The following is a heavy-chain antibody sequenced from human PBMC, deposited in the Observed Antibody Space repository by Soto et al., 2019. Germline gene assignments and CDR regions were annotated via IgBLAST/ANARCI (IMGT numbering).Heavy chain of an antibody. CDR1: GYTFTGYY. J-gene: IGHJ4*02. CDR3: ARSANDIVLMVYAIGHFDY. CDR2: INPNSGGT. V-gene: IGHV1-2*04. Sequence: ASVKVSCKASGYTFTGYYMHWVRQAPGQGLEWMGWINPNSGGTNYAQKFQGWVTMTRDTSISTAYMELSRLRSEDTAVYYCARSANDIVLMVYAIGHFDYWGQGTLVTVSS. D-gene: IGHD2-8*01.